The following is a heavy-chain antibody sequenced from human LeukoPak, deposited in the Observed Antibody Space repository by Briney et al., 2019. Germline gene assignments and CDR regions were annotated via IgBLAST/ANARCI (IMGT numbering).Heavy chain of an antibody. CDR2: IYYSGST. CDR3: ARQYVAVAGLEQFFDY. Sequence: PSETLSLTCTVSGGSVSSGSYYWSWIRQPPGKGLEWIGYIYYSGSTNYSPSLKSRVTISVDTSKNQFSLKLSSVTAADTAVYCCARQYVAVAGLEQFFDYWGQGTLVTVSS. CDR1: GGSVSSGSYY. V-gene: IGHV4-61*01. D-gene: IGHD6-19*01. J-gene: IGHJ4*02.